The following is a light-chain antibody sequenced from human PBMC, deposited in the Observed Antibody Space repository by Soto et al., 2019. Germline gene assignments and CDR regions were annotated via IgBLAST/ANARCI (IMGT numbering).Light chain of an antibody. Sequence: EFVLTQSPGTLSLSPGERATLSCRASQSVSSVFLVWYQQKPGQPPRLLIYGASTRGSGIPDRFSGSGSGTDFTLTISRLEPEDFAVYYCQHYGSSPPLAFGGGTKVDIK. CDR1: QSVSSVF. V-gene: IGKV3-20*01. CDR2: GAS. CDR3: QHYGSSPPLA. J-gene: IGKJ4*01.